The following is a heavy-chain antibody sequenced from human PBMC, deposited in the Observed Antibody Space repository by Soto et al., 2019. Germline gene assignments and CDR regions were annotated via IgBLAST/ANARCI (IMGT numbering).Heavy chain of an antibody. V-gene: IGHV6-1*01. CDR2: TYYRSKWYN. J-gene: IGHJ5*02. D-gene: IGHD6-13*01. CDR3: ARVGGIAAAGWFDP. Sequence: CAISGDSVSSNSAAWNWIRQSPSRGLEWLGRTYYRSKWYNDYAVSVKSRITINPDTSRNQFSLQLNSVTPEDTAVYYCARVGGIAAAGWFDPWGQGTLVTVSS. CDR1: GDSVSSNSAA.